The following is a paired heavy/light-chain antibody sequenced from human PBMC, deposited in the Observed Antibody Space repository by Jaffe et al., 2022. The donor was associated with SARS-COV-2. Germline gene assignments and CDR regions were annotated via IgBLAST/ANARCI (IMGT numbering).Light chain of an antibody. CDR1: QSVGSSY. V-gene: IGKV3-20*01. CDR2: ATS. CDR3: QQYAMSPFT. J-gene: IGKJ3*01. Sequence: EFVLTQSPGTLSLSPGDRGTLSCRASQSVGSSYVAWYQQKPGQAPRLLMYATSSRATGIPDRFSGSGSGTDFTLTISRLEPEDFAVYYCQQYAMSPFTFGPGTKVDLK.
Heavy chain of an antibody. CDR1: GFIFEHYA. Sequence: EVQLVESGGGLVQPGRSLRLSCAASGFIFEHYAMHWVRQVPGKGLEWVSGISWNSGSIGYVDPVRGRFTISRDNAKNSLFLQMNSLRPEDTALYYCAKDYSGITTQLLDYWGRGTLVAVSS. V-gene: IGHV3-9*01. D-gene: IGHD3-10*01. CDR3: AKDYSGITTQLLDY. CDR2: ISWNSGSI. J-gene: IGHJ4*02.